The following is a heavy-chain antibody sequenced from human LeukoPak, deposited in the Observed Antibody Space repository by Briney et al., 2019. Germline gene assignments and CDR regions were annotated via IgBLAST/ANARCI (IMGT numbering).Heavy chain of an antibody. D-gene: IGHD3-10*01. J-gene: IGHJ4*02. CDR2: ISPDGSGK. V-gene: IGHV3-7*01. CDR3: ARSKAGGY. CDR1: GFTFSSYA. Sequence: GGSLRLSCAASGFTFSSYAMSWVRQAPGRGLELVANISPDGSGKYCMDSVKGRCAISRDNARSSLDLQLNSLRAEDTAVYYCARSKAGGYWGQGTLVIVST.